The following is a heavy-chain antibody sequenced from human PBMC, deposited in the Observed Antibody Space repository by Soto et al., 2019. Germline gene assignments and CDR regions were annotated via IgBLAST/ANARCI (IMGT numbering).Heavy chain of an antibody. D-gene: IGHD4-17*01. CDR1: GFTFSSYS. Sequence: EVQLVESGGGLVQPGGSLRLSCAASGFTFSSYSMNWVRQAPGKGLEWVSYISSSSSTIYYADSVKGRFTISRDNAKNSLYLQMNSLRDEDTAVYYCARDPNDYGDYDRACDIWGQGTMVTVSS. CDR2: ISSSSSTI. V-gene: IGHV3-48*02. J-gene: IGHJ3*02. CDR3: ARDPNDYGDYDRACDI.